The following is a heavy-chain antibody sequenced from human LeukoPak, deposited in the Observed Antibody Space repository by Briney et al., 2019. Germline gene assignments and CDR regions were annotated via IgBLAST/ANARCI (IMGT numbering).Heavy chain of an antibody. CDR3: ARGFDIVVVPAYNWFDP. Sequence: SETLSLTCAVSGYSISSGYYWGWIRQPPGQGLEWIGRIYHSGSTYYNPSLKSRVPISVDTSKNQFSLKLSSVTAADTAVYYCARGFDIVVVPAYNWFDPWGQGTLVTVSS. D-gene: IGHD2-2*01. CDR2: IYHSGST. CDR1: GYSISSGYY. J-gene: IGHJ5*02. V-gene: IGHV4-38-2*01.